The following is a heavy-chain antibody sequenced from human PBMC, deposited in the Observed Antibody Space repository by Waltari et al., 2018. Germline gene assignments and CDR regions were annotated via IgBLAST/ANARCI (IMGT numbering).Heavy chain of an antibody. CDR3: ARDXPHCYGGTCXXLNWFDP. CDR2: ISHDGKHK. CDR1: GFSLXDYA. V-gene: IGHV3-30*04. Sequence: QEXLVESGGGVVQPGGSLKLSCEVSGFSLXDYAVXWVRQAPGKGPEWRAVISHDGKHKHHADSVXVRVTIARXESTXTVXLQXXXLXLEDTAKXXXARDXPHCYGGTCXXLNWFDPXGQGTQVTVXS. J-gene: IGHJ5*02. D-gene: IGHD2-15*01.